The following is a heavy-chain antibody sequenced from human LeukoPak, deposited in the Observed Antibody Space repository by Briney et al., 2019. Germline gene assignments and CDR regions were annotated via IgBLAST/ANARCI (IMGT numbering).Heavy chain of an antibody. CDR2: MNPNSGNT. D-gene: IGHD6-13*01. Sequence: ASVKVSCKASGGTFSSCAISWVRQATGQGLEWMGWMNPNSGNTGYAQKFQGRVTITRNTSISTAYMELSSLRSEDTAVYYCARAPSLIAAAGSPYFDYWGQGTLVTVSS. CDR1: GGTFSSCA. CDR3: ARAPSLIAAAGSPYFDY. V-gene: IGHV1-8*03. J-gene: IGHJ4*02.